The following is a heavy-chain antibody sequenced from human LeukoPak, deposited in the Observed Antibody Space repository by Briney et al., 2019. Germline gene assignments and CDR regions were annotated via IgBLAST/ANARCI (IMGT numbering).Heavy chain of an antibody. D-gene: IGHD3-22*01. CDR2: IYYSGST. CDR3: ARDMIVVAGQFDY. V-gene: IGHV4-59*12. J-gene: IGHJ4*02. Sequence: PSETLSLTCTVSGGSISSYYWSWIRQPPGKGLEWIGYIYYSGSTNYSPSLKSRVTISVDTSKNQFSLKLRSVTAADTAVYYCARDMIVVAGQFDYWGPGTPVTVSS. CDR1: GGSISSYY.